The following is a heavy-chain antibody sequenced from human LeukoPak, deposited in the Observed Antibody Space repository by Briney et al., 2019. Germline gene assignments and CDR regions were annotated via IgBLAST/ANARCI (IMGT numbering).Heavy chain of an antibody. CDR3: ARDRDCGDGGCYPHFDY. Sequence: GGSLRLSCAASGFTFSSNWMSWVRQAPGKGLEWVANIRQDGSDKYYMDSVKGRFTISRDNAKKSLSLQMNSLRAEDTAVYYCARDRDCGDGGCYPHFDYWGQGVLVTVSS. D-gene: IGHD2-15*01. CDR1: GFTFSSNW. J-gene: IGHJ4*02. V-gene: IGHV3-7*01. CDR2: IRQDGSDK.